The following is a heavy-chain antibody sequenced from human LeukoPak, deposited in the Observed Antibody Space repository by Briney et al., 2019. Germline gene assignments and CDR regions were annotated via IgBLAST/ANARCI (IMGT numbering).Heavy chain of an antibody. J-gene: IGHJ5*02. CDR2: FDPEDGEI. V-gene: IGHV1-24*01. Sequence: ASVKVSCKVSGYTLTELSMRWVRQAPGKGLEWMGGFDPEDGEIIYPQKFQGRVTMTEDTSTDTAYMELSSLRSDDTAVYYCATVVLPPDWFDPWGQGTLVTVSS. CDR3: ATVVLPPDWFDP. CDR1: GYTLTELS.